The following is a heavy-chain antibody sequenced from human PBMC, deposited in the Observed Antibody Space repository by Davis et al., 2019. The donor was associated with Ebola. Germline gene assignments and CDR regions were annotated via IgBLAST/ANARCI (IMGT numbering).Heavy chain of an antibody. CDR2: ISSSSSYI. CDR1: GFTFSSYS. V-gene: IGHV3-21*01. Sequence: PGGSLRLSCAASGFTFSSYSMNWVRQAPGKGLEWVSSISSSSSYIYYADSVKGRFTISRDNAKNSLYLQMNSLRAEDTAVYYCARDGQKGSWGLAWGQGTLVTVSS. J-gene: IGHJ5*02. CDR3: ARDGQKGSWGLA. D-gene: IGHD3-16*01.